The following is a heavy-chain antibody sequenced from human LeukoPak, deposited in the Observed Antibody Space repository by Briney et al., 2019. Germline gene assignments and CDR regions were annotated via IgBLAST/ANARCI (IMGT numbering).Heavy chain of an antibody. D-gene: IGHD2-2*01. J-gene: IGHJ6*04. Sequence: GGSLRLSCAASGFTFSSYWMSWVRQAPGKGLEWVANIKQDGSEKYYVDSVKGRFTISRDNAKNSLYLQMNSLRAEDTAVYYCARVGLRYCSSTSCTGGKDVWGKGTTVTVSS. CDR3: ARVGLRYCSSTSCTGGKDV. CDR2: IKQDGSEK. CDR1: GFTFSSYW. V-gene: IGHV3-7*03.